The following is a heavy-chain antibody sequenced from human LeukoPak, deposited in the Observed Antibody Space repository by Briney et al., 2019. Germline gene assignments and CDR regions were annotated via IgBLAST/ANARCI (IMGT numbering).Heavy chain of an antibody. CDR1: GYIFTTYY. CDR3: ARGQLQRKFDF. V-gene: IGHV1-2*02. J-gene: IGHJ4*02. Sequence: ASVKVSCKASGYIFTTYYIHWVRQAPGQGLEWMGWTNPSSGGTNYAQNFQGRVTMTRDTSISTAYMELSRLTSDDMAVYYCARGQLQRKFDFWGQGTLVTFSS. CDR2: TNPSSGGT. D-gene: IGHD4-23*01.